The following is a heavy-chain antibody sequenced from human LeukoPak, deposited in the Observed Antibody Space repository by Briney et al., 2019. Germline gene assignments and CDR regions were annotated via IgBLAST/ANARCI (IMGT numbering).Heavy chain of an antibody. CDR1: GGSFSGYY. J-gene: IGHJ4*02. Sequence: PSETLSLTCAVYGGSFSGYYWSWIRQPPGKGLEWIGYIYYSGSTNYNPSLKSRVTISVDTSKNQFSLKLSSVTAADTAVYYCARAAAGTTGLFDYWGQGTLVTVSS. CDR2: IYYSGST. V-gene: IGHV4-59*01. CDR3: ARAAAGTTGLFDY. D-gene: IGHD6-13*01.